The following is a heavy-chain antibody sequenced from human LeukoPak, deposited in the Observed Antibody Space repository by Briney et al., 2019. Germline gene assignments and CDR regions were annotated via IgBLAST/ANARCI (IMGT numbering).Heavy chain of an antibody. Sequence: PGGSLRLSCAASGFTFRNSAMNWVRQAPGKGLEWISVISGSGDSTYADSVKGRFTISRDNSKNTLYLQMNSLRAEDTAVYYCANAYGDNYWGQGTLVTVSS. J-gene: IGHJ4*02. CDR3: ANAYGDNY. D-gene: IGHD3-10*01. CDR1: GFTFRNSA. CDR2: ISGSGDST. V-gene: IGHV3-23*01.